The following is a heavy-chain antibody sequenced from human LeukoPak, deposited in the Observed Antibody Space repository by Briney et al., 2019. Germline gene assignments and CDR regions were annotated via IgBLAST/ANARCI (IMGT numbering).Heavy chain of an antibody. V-gene: IGHV3-20*04. J-gene: IGHJ4*02. CDR3: ARSPPRSITGMFAPYYFDY. CDR1: GFTFDDYG. Sequence: GGSLRLSCAASGFTFDDYGMSWVRQAPGKGLEWVSGINWNGGSAGYADSVKGRFTISRDNSKNTLYLQMNSLRAEDTAVYYCARSPPRSITGMFAPYYFDYWGQGTLVTVSS. CDR2: INWNGGSA. D-gene: IGHD1-20*01.